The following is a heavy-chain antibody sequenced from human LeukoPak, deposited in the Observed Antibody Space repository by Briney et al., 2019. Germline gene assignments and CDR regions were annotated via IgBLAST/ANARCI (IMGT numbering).Heavy chain of an antibody. D-gene: IGHD6-13*01. CDR3: ARVTSARWVFDC. CDR2: IYPIDSDT. J-gene: IGHJ4*02. V-gene: IGHV5-51*01. CDR1: GYTIGSFGSYW. Sequence: GESLKISCKGSGYTIGSFGSYWIAWVRRMPGKGLEWMGSIYPIDSDTRYNPSFEGQVTVSVDRSISTAYLQWSSLKAADTAPYYCARVTSARWVFDCWGTGSPLTVSS.